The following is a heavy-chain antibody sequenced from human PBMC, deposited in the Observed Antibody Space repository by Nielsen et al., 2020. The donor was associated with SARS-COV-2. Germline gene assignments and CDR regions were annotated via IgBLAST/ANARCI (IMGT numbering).Heavy chain of an antibody. V-gene: IGHV1-2*02. CDR3: AREHPDGNWFDP. Sequence: ASVKVSCKASGYTFTSNDITWVRQAPGQGLEWMGRISPSNGNTNYAQKFQGRVTMTRDTSISTAYMELSRLRSDDTAVYYCAREHPDGNWFDPWGQGTLVTVSS. CDR2: ISPSNGNT. CDR1: GYTFTSND. D-gene: IGHD5-24*01. J-gene: IGHJ5*02.